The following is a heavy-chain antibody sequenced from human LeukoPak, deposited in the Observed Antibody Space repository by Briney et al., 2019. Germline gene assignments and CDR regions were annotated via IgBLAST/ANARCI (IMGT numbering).Heavy chain of an antibody. Sequence: SETLSLTCTVSGGSISSYYWSWIRQPPGKGLGWIGYIYYRGSTNYNPSLKSRVTISVDTSKNQFSLKLSSVSAADTAVYYCASSSWYGKFDYWGQGTLVTVSS. CDR3: ASSSWYGKFDY. V-gene: IGHV4-59*08. CDR1: GGSISSYY. CDR2: IYYRGST. D-gene: IGHD6-13*01. J-gene: IGHJ4*02.